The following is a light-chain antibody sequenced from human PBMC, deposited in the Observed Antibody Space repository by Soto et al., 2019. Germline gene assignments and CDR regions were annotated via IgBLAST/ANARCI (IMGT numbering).Light chain of an antibody. Sequence: QSALTQPASVSGSPGQSITISCTGTSNDVGGYNYVSWYQQHPGKAPKLMIYEVNNRPSGVSNRFSGSKSGNTASLTISGLQAEDEADYYCSSYASDSVLLASSVVFGGGTKLTVL. CDR3: SSYASDSVLLASSVV. V-gene: IGLV2-14*01. CDR2: EVN. CDR1: SNDVGGYNY. J-gene: IGLJ2*01.